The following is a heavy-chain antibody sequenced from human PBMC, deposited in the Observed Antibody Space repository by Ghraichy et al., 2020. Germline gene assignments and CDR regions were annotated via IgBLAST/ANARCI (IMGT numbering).Heavy chain of an antibody. CDR3: AKVDTAREAVDAFDI. CDR2: ISYDGSNK. V-gene: IGHV3-30*18. CDR1: GFTFSSYG. Sequence: GGSLRLSCAASGFTFSSYGMHWVRQAPGKGLEWVAVISYDGSNKYYADSVKGRFTISRDNSKNTLYLQMNSLRAEDTAVYYCAKVDTAREAVDAFDIWGQGTMVTVSS. J-gene: IGHJ3*02. D-gene: IGHD5-18*01.